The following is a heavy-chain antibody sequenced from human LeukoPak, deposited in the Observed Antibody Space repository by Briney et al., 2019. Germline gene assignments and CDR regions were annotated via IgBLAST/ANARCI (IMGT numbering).Heavy chain of an antibody. CDR3: TKGGGSYYFY. D-gene: IGHD1-26*01. CDR2: ISGSDGRT. CDR1: GFTFSSYG. J-gene: IGHJ4*02. V-gene: IGHV3-23*01. Sequence: AGGSLRLSCAASGFTFSSYGMSWVRQAPGKGLEWVSSISGSDGRTCYADSVKGRFTISRDNSKNTLYLQMNSLRAGDTAVYYCTKGGGSYYFYWGQGTLVTVSS.